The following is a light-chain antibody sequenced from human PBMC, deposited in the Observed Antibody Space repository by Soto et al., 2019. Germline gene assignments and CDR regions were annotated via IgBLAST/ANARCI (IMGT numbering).Light chain of an antibody. CDR2: EVS. J-gene: IGLJ1*01. CDR3: SSYTSSSTKV. Sequence: SALTQPASVSGSPGQSITISCTGTSSDVGGYNYVSWYQQHPGKAPKLMIYEVSNRPSGVSNRFSGSESGNTASLTISGLQAEDEADYYCSSYTSSSTKVFGTGTKVTVL. V-gene: IGLV2-14*01. CDR1: SSDVGGYNY.